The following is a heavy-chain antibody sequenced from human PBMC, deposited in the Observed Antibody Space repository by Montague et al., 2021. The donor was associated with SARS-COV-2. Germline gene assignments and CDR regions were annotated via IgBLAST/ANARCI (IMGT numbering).Heavy chain of an antibody. CDR2: ISYDGSNK. Sequence: SLRLSCAASGFTFSSYGMHWVRQAPGKGLEWATLISYDGSNKYYADSVKGRFTISRDNSKNTLYLQISSLRAEDTAVYYCARESSIDEKGMGLDYWGQGTLVTVSS. CDR1: GFTFSSYG. CDR3: ARESSIDEKGMGLDY. D-gene: IGHD5-24*01. V-gene: IGHV3-30-3*01. J-gene: IGHJ4*02.